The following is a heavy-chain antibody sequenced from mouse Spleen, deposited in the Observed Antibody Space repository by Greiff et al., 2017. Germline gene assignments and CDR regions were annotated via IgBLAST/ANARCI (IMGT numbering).Heavy chain of an antibody. CDR3: ARTRQLGLLNAMDY. J-gene: IGHJ4*01. CDR1: GFAFSSYD. V-gene: IGHV5-9*02. CDR2: ISSGGSYT. D-gene: IGHD3-1*01. Sequence: EVMLVESGGGLVKPGGSLKLSCAASGFAFSSYDMSWVRQTPEKRLEWVATISSGGSYTYYPDSVKGRFTISRDNARNTLYLQMSSLRSEDTALYYCARTRQLGLLNAMDYWGQGTSVTVSS.